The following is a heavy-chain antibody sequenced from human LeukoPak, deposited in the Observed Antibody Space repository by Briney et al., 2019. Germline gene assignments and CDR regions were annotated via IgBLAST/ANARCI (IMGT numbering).Heavy chain of an antibody. Sequence: SVTVSFKASGGTFSSYAISWVRQAPGQGLEWMGRIIPILGIANYAQKFQGRVTITADKSTSTAYMELSSLRSEDTAVYYCARERDWFDPWGQGTLVTVSP. CDR1: GGTFSSYA. J-gene: IGHJ5*02. V-gene: IGHV1-69*04. CDR2: IIPILGIA. CDR3: ARERDWFDP.